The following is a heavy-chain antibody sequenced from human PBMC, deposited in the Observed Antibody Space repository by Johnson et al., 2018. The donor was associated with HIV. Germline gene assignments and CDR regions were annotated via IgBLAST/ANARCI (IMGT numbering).Heavy chain of an antibody. D-gene: IGHD2-2*01. CDR3: ARGGWLGYCSSTSCSKDAFDI. CDR2: ISYDGSNK. CDR1: GFTFSRYS. Sequence: QVQLVESGGGVVQPGRSLRLSCAASGFTFSRYSMHWVRQAPGKGLEWMAIISYDGSNKYYADSVKGRFTISRDNSKNTLFLQMNSLRDEDTAVYYCARGGWLGYCSSTSCSKDAFDIWGQGTMVTVSS. J-gene: IGHJ3*02. V-gene: IGHV3-30-3*01.